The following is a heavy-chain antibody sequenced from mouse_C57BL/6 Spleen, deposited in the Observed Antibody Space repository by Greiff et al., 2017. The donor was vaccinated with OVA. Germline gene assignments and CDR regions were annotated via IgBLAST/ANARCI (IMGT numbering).Heavy chain of an antibody. Sequence: QVHVKQSGAELVRPGTSVKMSCKASGYTFTNYWIGWAKQRPGHGLEWIGDIYPGGGYTNYNEKFKGKATLTADKSSSTAYMQFSSLTSEDSAIYYCARWGDYEGYFDVWGTGTTVTVSS. J-gene: IGHJ1*03. CDR3: ARWGDYEGYFDV. CDR1: GYTFTNYW. CDR2: IYPGGGYT. V-gene: IGHV1-63*01. D-gene: IGHD2-4*01.